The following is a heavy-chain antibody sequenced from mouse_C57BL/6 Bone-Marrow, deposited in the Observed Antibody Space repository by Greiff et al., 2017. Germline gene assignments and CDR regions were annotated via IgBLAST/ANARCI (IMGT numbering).Heavy chain of an antibody. CDR1: GYTFTSYW. CDR2: IYPGSGST. D-gene: IGHD2-5*01. Sequence: QVQLQQPGAELVKPGASVKMSCKASGYTFTSYWITWVKQRPGQGLEWIGDIYPGSGSTNYNEKFKSKATLTVDTSSSTAYMQLSSLTSEDSAVYYCARLGTYYSILFYYYAMDYWGQGTSVTVSS. CDR3: ARLGTYYSILFYYYAMDY. J-gene: IGHJ4*01. V-gene: IGHV1-55*01.